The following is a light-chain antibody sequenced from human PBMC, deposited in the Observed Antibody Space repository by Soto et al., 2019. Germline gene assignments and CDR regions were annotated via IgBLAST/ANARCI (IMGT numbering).Light chain of an antibody. V-gene: IGLV2-14*01. J-gene: IGLJ3*02. CDR2: EVS. Sequence: QSALTQPASVSGSPGQSITISCTGTSSDVGGYNYVSWYQQHPGKAPKLMIYEVSNRPSGVSNRFSGSKSGNTASLAISGLQAEDEADYYCPSYKSSSTWVFGGGTKLTVL. CDR3: PSYKSSSTWV. CDR1: SSDVGGYNY.